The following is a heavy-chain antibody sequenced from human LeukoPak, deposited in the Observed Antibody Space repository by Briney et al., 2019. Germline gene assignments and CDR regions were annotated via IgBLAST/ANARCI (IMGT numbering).Heavy chain of an antibody. CDR1: GFTFSSYA. D-gene: IGHD2-2*01. CDR2: ISYDGSNK. J-gene: IGHJ6*02. CDR3: ARAISPQIRYCSSTSCYRSHAYYYYGMDV. V-gene: IGHV3-30-3*01. Sequence: GGSLRLSCAASGFTFSSYAMHGVRQAPGKGLEWVAVISYDGSNKYYADSVKGRFTISRDNSKNTLYLQMNSLRAEDTAVYYCARAISPQIRYCSSTSCYRSHAYYYYGMDVWGQGTTVTVSS.